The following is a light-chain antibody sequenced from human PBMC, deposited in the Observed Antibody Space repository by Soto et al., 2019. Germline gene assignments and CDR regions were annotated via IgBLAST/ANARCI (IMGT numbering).Light chain of an antibody. J-gene: IGKJ5*01. CDR3: MQSTQFPPN. CDR1: QSLLHITGETF. CDR2: EVS. Sequence: DAVMTQTPLSLSVAPGQPASISCKSSQSLLHITGETFLFWYLQKPGQSPQPLIYEVSTRFSVGTDRFSGSASGTDFTLEISRVQTDDVGIYYCMQSTQFPPNFGQGTRLGIE. V-gene: IGKV2D-29*02.